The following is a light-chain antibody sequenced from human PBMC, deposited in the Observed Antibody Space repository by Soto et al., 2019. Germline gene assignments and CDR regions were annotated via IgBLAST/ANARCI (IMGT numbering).Light chain of an antibody. CDR1: MRDVGAYNL. J-gene: IGLJ2*01. CDR2: GNT. V-gene: IGLV2-14*01. CDR3: QSYDSSLSGSVV. Sequence: QSALTQPASVSGSAGQSITISCSGTMRDVGAYNLVSWYQQHPGTAPKLIIYGNTNRPSGVPDRFSGSKSGTSVFLAITGLQAEDEADYYCQSYDSSLSGSVVFGGGTKLTVL.